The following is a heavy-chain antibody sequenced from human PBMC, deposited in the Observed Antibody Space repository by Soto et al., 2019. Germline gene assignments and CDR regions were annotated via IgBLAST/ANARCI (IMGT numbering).Heavy chain of an antibody. CDR3: ARGMTRTVVPYFDF. J-gene: IGHJ4*02. CDR1: GGTFSNYV. Sequence: SVKVSCKASGGTFSNYVVNWVRQAPGQGLEWMGRIIPISGAANYAQKFQGRVTITADKSTSTSYMELSSLRPEDTAVYYCARGMTRTVVPYFDFWGQGTLVTVSS. D-gene: IGHD1-7*01. CDR2: IIPISGAA. V-gene: IGHV1-69*06.